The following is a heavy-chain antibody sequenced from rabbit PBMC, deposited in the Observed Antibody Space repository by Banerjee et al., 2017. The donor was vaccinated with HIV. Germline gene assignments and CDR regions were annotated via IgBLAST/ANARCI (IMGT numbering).Heavy chain of an antibody. D-gene: IGHD4-2*01. CDR1: GFSFSSGYD. J-gene: IGHJ4*01. CDR2: IYTGSTGNL. Sequence: QEQLVESGGGLVKPGASLTLTCTASGFSFSSGYDMCWVRQAPGKGLEWIAGIYTGSTGNLYYARWAKGRFTISKTSSTTVTLQMTSLTAADTATYFCARSDAWDSLFKLWGPGTLVTVS. V-gene: IGHV1S45*01. CDR3: ARSDAWDSLFKL.